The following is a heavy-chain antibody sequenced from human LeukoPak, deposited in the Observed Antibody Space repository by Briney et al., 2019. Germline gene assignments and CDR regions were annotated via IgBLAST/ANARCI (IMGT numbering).Heavy chain of an antibody. CDR1: GGSISSSSYY. Sequence: TSETLSLTCTVSGGSISSSSYYWGWIRQPPGKGLEWIGSIYYSGSTYYNPSLKSRVTISVDTSKNQFSLKLSSVTAADTAVYYCARSPKLLWFGTHYYYMDVWGKGTTVTVSS. D-gene: IGHD3-10*01. J-gene: IGHJ6*03. V-gene: IGHV4-39*01. CDR3: ARSPKLLWFGTHYYYMDV. CDR2: IYYSGST.